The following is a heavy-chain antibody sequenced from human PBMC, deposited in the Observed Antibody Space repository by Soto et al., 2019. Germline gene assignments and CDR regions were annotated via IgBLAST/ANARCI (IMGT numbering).Heavy chain of an antibody. V-gene: IGHV3-21*01. CDR1: GFIFNTYS. CDR3: ARDVLSGYCTTTSCNSGLDV. Sequence: LVESGGGLVKPGGSLRLSCTASGFIFNTYSMNWVRQTPGKGLEWVSSISSSSTYIYYADSVKGRFTVSRDNAKKSLFLQMNSLEIEDTAVYYCARDVLSGYCTTTSCNSGLDVWGQGATVTVSS. CDR2: ISSSSTYI. D-gene: IGHD2-2*02. J-gene: IGHJ6*02.